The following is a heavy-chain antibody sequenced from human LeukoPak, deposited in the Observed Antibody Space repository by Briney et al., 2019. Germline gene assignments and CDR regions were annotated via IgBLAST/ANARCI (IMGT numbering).Heavy chain of an antibody. CDR2: ISAYNGNT. CDR3: ARGYDILTGYQASSRLSTAENDY. Sequence: ASVKVSCKASGYTFTSYGISWVRQAPGQGLEWMGWISAYNGNTNYAQKLQGRVTMTTDTSTSTAYMELRSLRSDDTAVYYCARGYDILTGYQASSRLSTAENDYWGQGTLVTVSS. V-gene: IGHV1-18*01. J-gene: IGHJ4*02. D-gene: IGHD3-9*01. CDR1: GYTFTSYG.